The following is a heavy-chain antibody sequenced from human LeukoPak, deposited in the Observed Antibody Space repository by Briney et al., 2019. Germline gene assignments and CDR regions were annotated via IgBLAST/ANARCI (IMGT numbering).Heavy chain of an antibody. D-gene: IGHD6-13*01. Sequence: GESLKISCKGSGYSFSTYWIGWVRPMPGKGLEWMGIVYPGDSDTRYSPSFQGQVTLSADKSISTAYLQWSSLQASDTAMYYCARQSRSRWYFDYWGQGTLVTVSS. CDR1: GYSFSTYW. V-gene: IGHV5-51*01. CDR3: ARQSRSRWYFDY. CDR2: VYPGDSDT. J-gene: IGHJ4*02.